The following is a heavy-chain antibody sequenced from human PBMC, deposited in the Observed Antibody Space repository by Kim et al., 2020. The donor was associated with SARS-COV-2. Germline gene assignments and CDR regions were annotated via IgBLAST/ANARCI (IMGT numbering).Heavy chain of an antibody. D-gene: IGHD2-15*01. Sequence: GGSLRLSCAASGFTFSSYDMHWVRQATGKGLEWVSAIGTAGDTYYPGSVKGRFTITRENTNNSSYLQMNSLRAGDTAVYYCARGDCSGGSCYFYYYGMD. J-gene: IGHJ6*01. V-gene: IGHV3-13*01. CDR3: ARGDCSGGSCYFYYYGMD. CDR2: IGTAGDT. CDR1: GFTFSSYD.